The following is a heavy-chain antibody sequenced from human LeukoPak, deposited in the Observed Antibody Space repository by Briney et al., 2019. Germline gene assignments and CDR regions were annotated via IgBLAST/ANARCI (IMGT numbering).Heavy chain of an antibody. D-gene: IGHD5-18*01. CDR2: IYCSGST. J-gene: IGHJ6*03. CDR3: ARGRRPPDTAMVYYYYYYMDV. CDR1: GGSIRGYY. V-gene: IGHV4-59*01. Sequence: SETLSLTCTVSGGSIRGYYWSWIRQPPGKGLEWIGYIYCSGSTNYNPSLKSRVSISVDTSKNQFSLKLSSVTAADTAVYYCARGRRPPDTAMVYYYYYYMDVWGKGTTVTVSS.